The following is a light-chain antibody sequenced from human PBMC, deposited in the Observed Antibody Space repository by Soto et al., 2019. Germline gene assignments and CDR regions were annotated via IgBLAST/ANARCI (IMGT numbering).Light chain of an antibody. V-gene: IGKV1-5*01. J-gene: IGKJ1*01. CDR1: QNIDHW. CDR2: DAS. CDR3: QRYNSNSRT. Sequence: DIQITQSPSTLAAYVGDRVTIACRASQNIDHWLAWYQLKPGKAPKFLIYDASILESGVPSRFSGSGSGTEFTLTISSLQPDDFATYYCQRYNSNSRTFGQGTKVDIK.